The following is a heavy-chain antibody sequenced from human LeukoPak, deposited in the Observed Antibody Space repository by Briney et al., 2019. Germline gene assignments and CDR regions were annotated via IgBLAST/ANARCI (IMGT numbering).Heavy chain of an antibody. D-gene: IGHD3-10*01. Sequence: GGSLRLSWAASGFTFNSYAMSWVRQAAGKGLEWDSAISGSGGNTYYADSVKGRFTISRDNSKNTLSLQMNSLRAEDTAVYYCAKMGGHGSGSYYSWFDYWGQGTLVTVSS. CDR1: GFTFNSYA. J-gene: IGHJ4*02. CDR2: ISGSGGNT. V-gene: IGHV3-23*01. CDR3: AKMGGHGSGSYYSWFDY.